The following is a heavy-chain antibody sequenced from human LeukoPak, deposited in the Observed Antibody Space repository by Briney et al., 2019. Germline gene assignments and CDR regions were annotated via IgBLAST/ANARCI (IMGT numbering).Heavy chain of an antibody. V-gene: IGHV4-59*01. CDR2: IYYSGST. Sequence: PSETLSLTCTVSGGSISSYYWSWIRQPPGKGLEWIGYIYYSGSTNYNPSLKSRVTISVDTSKNQFSLKLSSVTAADTAVYYCARYEEQWLVTPGYFDYWGQGTLVTVSS. D-gene: IGHD6-19*01. J-gene: IGHJ4*02. CDR1: GGSISSYY. CDR3: ARYEEQWLVTPGYFDY.